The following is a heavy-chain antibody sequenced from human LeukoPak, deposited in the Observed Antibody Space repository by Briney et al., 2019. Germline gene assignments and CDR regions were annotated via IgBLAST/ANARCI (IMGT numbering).Heavy chain of an antibody. CDR3: AKEAGYSGYDYPHN. V-gene: IGHV3-23*01. CDR1: GFTFSSYS. J-gene: IGHJ1*01. D-gene: IGHD5-12*01. Sequence: AGSLRLSCAASGFTFSSYSMSWVRQAPGKGLEWVADISGSGYSAYYADSVKGRFTISRANSKNTLYLQMNSLRAEDTAVYYRAKEAGYSGYDYPHNWGQGTLVSASS. CDR2: ISGSGYSA.